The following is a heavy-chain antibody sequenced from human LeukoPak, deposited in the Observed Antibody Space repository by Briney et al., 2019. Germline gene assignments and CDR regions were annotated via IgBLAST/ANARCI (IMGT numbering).Heavy chain of an antibody. CDR2: IQDDGSNK. V-gene: IGHV3-30*02. CDR1: GFIFSTYG. D-gene: IGHD2-8*02. CDR3: AKGSTGHGDY. Sequence: GGSLRLSCAASGFIFSTYGMHWVRQAPGKGLEWVTFIQDDGSNKYYADSVKGRLTISRDNSKNTLYLQMNGLRAEDTAVYYCAKGSTGHGDYWGQGTLVTVSS. J-gene: IGHJ4*02.